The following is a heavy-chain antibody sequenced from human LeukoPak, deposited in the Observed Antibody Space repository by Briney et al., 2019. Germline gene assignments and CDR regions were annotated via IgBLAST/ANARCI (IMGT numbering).Heavy chain of an antibody. CDR3: ARKGAMVCSSYFDY. J-gene: IGHJ4*02. CDR2: IKQDGSVQ. Sequence: GGSLRLSCTASGFTFSNYWMSWVRQAPGKGLEWVANIKQDGSVQYYVDSVKGRFTISRDNAENSLYLQMNSLRAEDTAVYYCARKGAMVCSSYFDYWGQGTLVTVSS. CDR1: GFTFSNYW. V-gene: IGHV3-7*03. D-gene: IGHD2-8*01.